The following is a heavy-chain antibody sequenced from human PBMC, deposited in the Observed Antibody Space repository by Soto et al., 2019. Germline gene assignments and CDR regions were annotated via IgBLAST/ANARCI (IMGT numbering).Heavy chain of an antibody. V-gene: IGHV1-46*01. CDR2: INPSGGST. CDR3: ARVDIVAIFGMDV. J-gene: IGHJ6*02. Sequence: GASVKVSCQASGYTFTSYYMHWVRQAPGQGLEWMGIINPSGGSTTYAQKFQGRVTMTRDTSTSTVYMELSSLRSEDTAVYYCARVDIVAIFGMDVWGQGTTVTVSS. D-gene: IGHD5-12*01. CDR1: GYTFTSYY.